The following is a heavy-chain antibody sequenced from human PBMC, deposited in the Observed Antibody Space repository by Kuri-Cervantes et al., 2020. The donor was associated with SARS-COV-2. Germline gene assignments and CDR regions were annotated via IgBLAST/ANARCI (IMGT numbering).Heavy chain of an antibody. CDR3: AKGHSGYSEIVTLSFKDYYYYMDV. CDR1: GFTFSDFD. J-gene: IGHJ6*03. V-gene: IGHV3-30*18. Sequence: GGSLRLSCTASGFTFSDFDIHWVRQAPGKGLEWVAVISYDGRNNYYADSVKGRFTISRDNSKNALYLQMNRLIGDDTAVYYGAKGHSGYSEIVTLSFKDYYYYMDVWGKGTTVTVSS. D-gene: IGHD3-9*01. CDR2: ISYDGRNN.